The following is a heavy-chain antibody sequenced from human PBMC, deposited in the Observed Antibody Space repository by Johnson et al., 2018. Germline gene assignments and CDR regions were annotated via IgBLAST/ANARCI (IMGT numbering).Heavy chain of an antibody. CDR1: GGSFSGYS. Sequence: QVQLQQWGAGLLKPSETLSLTCAVYGGSFSGYSWSWIRQSPGKGLEWIGDIDDGGSTRYNPSLKSRVTISVDRSKNQFSLEVSSVTAADTAIYYCATARFQLRLGTYDYYMDVWGKGATGTVSS. V-gene: IGHV4-34*01. CDR2: IDDGGST. J-gene: IGHJ6*03. CDR3: ATARFQLRLGTYDYYMDV. D-gene: IGHD2-2*01.